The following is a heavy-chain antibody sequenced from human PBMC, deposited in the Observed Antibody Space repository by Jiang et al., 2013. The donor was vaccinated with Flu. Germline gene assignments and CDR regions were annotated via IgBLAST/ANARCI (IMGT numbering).Heavy chain of an antibody. V-gene: IGHV6-1*01. Sequence: QTLSLTCAISGDSVSSNSAAWNWIRQSPSRGLEWLGRTYYRSKWYNDYAVSVKSRITINPDTSKNQFSLQLNSVTPEDTAVYYCARVGGSAYGSGSYSSVLDAFDIWGQG. CDR1: GDSVSSNSAA. CDR3: ARVGGSAYGSGSYSSVLDAFDI. J-gene: IGHJ3*02. CDR2: TYYRSKWYN. D-gene: IGHD3-10*01.